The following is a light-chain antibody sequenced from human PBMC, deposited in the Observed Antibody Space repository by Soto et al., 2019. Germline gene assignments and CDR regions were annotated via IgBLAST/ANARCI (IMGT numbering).Light chain of an antibody. CDR2: GVF. Sequence: IVMTQSPDSLPVSLGERATINCKSSQSVLSNNNNYLAWFQQKPCQAPRLVMYGVFIRTSGIPDRFSGSGSGADFPLTISSLQPDDFGTYYCQQYTTYYSFGQGTKVDIK. CDR1: QSVLSNNNNY. CDR3: QQYTTYYS. J-gene: IGKJ2*03. V-gene: IGKV4-1*01.